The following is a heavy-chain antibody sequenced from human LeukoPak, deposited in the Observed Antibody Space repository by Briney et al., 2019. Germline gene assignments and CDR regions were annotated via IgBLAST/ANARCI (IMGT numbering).Heavy chain of an antibody. V-gene: IGHV3-33*01. Sequence: GGSLRLSCAASGLTFSSYGMHWVRQAPGKGLEWVAVIWYDGSNKYYADSVKGRFTISRDNSKNTLYLQMNSLRAEDTAVYYCAREGSGGERWLQDWFDPWGQGTLVTVSS. CDR2: IWYDGSNK. CDR1: GLTFSSYG. D-gene: IGHD6-19*01. CDR3: AREGSGGERWLQDWFDP. J-gene: IGHJ5*02.